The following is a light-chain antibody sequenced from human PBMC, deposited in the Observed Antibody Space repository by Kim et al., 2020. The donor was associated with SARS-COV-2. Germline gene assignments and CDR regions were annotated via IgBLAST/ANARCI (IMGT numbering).Light chain of an antibody. Sequence: GQRVTVSCSGGRSNIGTNAVNWYLQLPGTAPKLIVFSDNRRPSGVPDRFSGSRSGTSASLAISGLQSEDEADYYCAAWDDSVNGVVFGGGTRLTVL. V-gene: IGLV1-44*01. CDR1: RSNIGTNA. CDR3: AAWDDSVNGVV. J-gene: IGLJ2*01. CDR2: SDN.